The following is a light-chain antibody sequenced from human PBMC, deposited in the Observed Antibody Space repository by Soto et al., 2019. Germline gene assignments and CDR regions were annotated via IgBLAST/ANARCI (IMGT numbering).Light chain of an antibody. CDR1: QSISSW. J-gene: IGKJ2*01. V-gene: IGKV1-5*03. CDR2: KVS. Sequence: DIQMTQSPSTLSASVGDRVTITCRASQSISSWLAWYQQKPGKARKILIYKVSNLESGVPSRFSGSGSGTEFTLTISSLQSDDFATYYCQHYNSYPVTFGQGPKLEIK. CDR3: QHYNSYPVT.